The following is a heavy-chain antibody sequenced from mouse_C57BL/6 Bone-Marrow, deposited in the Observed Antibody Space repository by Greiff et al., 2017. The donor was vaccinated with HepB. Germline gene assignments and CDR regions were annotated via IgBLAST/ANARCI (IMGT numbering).Heavy chain of an antibody. V-gene: IGHV5-6*02. CDR1: GFTFSSYG. Sequence: EVMLVESGGDLVKPGGSLKLSCAASGFTFSSYGMSWVRQTPDKRLEWVATISSGGSYTYYPDSVKGRFTISRDNAKNTLYLQMSSLKSEDTAMYYCARRQGNFDVWGTGTTVTVSS. CDR3: ARRQGNFDV. J-gene: IGHJ1*03. CDR2: ISSGGSYT.